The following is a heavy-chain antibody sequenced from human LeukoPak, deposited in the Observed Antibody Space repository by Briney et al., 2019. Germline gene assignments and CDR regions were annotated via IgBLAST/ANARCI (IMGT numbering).Heavy chain of an antibody. CDR1: GFTMKNFG. Sequence: SGGSLRLSCAVSGFTMKNFGMHWVRQAPGKGLEWVAVIWCDGSQRHYIDSVKGRFAISRENSMNTLSLEMNGLRVEDTAVYYCVRGADMNYNFENSFYFDSWVQAALVIVSS. V-gene: IGHV3-33*01. CDR3: VRGADMNYNFENSFYFDS. CDR2: IWCDGSQR. D-gene: IGHD3-3*01. J-gene: IGHJ4*02.